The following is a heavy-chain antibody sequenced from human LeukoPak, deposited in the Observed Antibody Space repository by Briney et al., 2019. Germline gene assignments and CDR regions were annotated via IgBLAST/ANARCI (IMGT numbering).Heavy chain of an antibody. CDR3: ARSRSGYSYEHGAFEI. J-gene: IGHJ3*02. Sequence: SETLSLTCTVSGGSISSYYWSWIRQPPGKGLEWIGYIYYSGSTNYNPSLKSRVTISADTSKNQFSLKLSSVTAADTAVYYCARSRSGYSYEHGAFEIWGQGTMVTVSS. CDR2: IYYSGST. CDR1: GGSISSYY. V-gene: IGHV4-59*01. D-gene: IGHD5-18*01.